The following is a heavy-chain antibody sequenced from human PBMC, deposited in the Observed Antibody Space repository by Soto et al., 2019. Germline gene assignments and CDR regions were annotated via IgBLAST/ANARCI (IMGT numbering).Heavy chain of an antibody. Sequence: SGRVPITCMVSEGSVSGGSYYWSRIRQPPGNGLEWIGYIYYSGSTNYNPSLKSRVTISVDTSKNQFSLKLSSVTAADTAVYYCARAAVGGSGSCCFGYWGQGTRVTVS. V-gene: IGHV4-61*01. J-gene: IGHJ4*02. CDR1: EGSVSGGSYY. D-gene: IGHD1-26*01. CDR3: ARAAVGGSGSCCFGY. CDR2: IYYSGST.